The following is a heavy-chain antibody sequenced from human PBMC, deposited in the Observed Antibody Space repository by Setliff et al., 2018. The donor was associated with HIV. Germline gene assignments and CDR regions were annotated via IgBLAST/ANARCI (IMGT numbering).Heavy chain of an antibody. CDR3: ARGRHSGTYEAFDI. Sequence: SGYTFTGYYVHWVRQAPGQGLEWMGWINPNNGDTNYAQKFQGRVTMTRDTSISTAYMELSSLKSDDTAVYYCARGRHSGTYEAFDIWGPGTMVTVSS. V-gene: IGHV1-2*02. D-gene: IGHD1-26*01. J-gene: IGHJ3*02. CDR2: INPNNGDT. CDR1: GYTFTGYY.